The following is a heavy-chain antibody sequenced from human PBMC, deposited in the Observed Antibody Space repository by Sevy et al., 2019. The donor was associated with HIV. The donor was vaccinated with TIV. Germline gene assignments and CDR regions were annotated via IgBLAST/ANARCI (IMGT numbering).Heavy chain of an antibody. D-gene: IGHD5-18*01. CDR2: ISPSGGST. CDR3: AKEAAMGYV. Sequence: GGSLRLSCAASGFTFISYVMSWVRQAPGKGLEWVSSISPSGGSTYYADSVKGRFSISRDNSKNTVDLQMNSLRAEDTAVYYCAKEAAMGYVWGQGTTVTVSS. V-gene: IGHV3-23*01. J-gene: IGHJ6*02. CDR1: GFTFISYV.